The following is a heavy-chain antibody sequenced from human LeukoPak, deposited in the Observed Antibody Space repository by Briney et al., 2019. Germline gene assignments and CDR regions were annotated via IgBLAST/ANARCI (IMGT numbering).Heavy chain of an antibody. CDR3: TRNIAAAGTEYYYFDY. V-gene: IGHV3-49*04. CDR2: IRSKAYGGTT. Sequence: GESLRLSCTASGFTFGDYAMSWVRQAPGKGLEWVGFIRSKAYGGTTEYAASVKGRFTFSRDDSKSIAYLQMNSLKTEDTAVYYCTRNIAAAGTEYYYFDYWGQGTLVTVSS. D-gene: IGHD6-13*01. J-gene: IGHJ4*02. CDR1: GFTFGDYA.